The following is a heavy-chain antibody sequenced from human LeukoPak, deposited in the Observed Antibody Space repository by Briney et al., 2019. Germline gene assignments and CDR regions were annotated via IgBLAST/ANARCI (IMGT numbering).Heavy chain of an antibody. CDR1: GFTFGDYA. Sequence: GGSLRLSCAASGFTFGDYAMHWVRQAPGKGLEWVSGISWNSGSIGYADSVKGRFTISRDNAKNSLYLQMNSLRAEDTALYYCAKDTNYDFWSGYSDYWGQGTLVTVSS. V-gene: IGHV3-9*01. J-gene: IGHJ4*02. CDR2: ISWNSGSI. CDR3: AKDTNYDFWSGYSDY. D-gene: IGHD3-3*01.